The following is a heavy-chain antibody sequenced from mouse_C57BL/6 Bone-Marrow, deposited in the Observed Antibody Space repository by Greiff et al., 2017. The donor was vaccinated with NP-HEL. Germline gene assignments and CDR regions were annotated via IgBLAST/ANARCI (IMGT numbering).Heavy chain of an antibody. D-gene: IGHD1-1*01. CDR3: ARHGDYFGSSYGYFDV. V-gene: IGHV1-62-2*01. Sequence: QVQLQQSGAELVKPGASVKLSCKASGYTFTEYTIHWVKQRSGQGLEWIGWFYPGSGSIKYIEKFKDKATLTADKSSSTVYMDLSRLTSEDSAVYFCARHGDYFGSSYGYFDVWGTGTTTTVSS. CDR2: FYPGSGSI. CDR1: GYTFTEYT. J-gene: IGHJ1*03.